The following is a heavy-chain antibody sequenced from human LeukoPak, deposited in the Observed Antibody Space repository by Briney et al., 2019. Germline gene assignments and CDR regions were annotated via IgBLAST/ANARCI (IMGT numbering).Heavy chain of an antibody. CDR1: GGSFSGYY. CDR3: ARGRRGYYGSGSYYNGGVWFDP. Sequence: SETLSLTCAVYGGSFSGYYWSWIRQPPGKGLEWIGEINHSGSTNYNPSLKSRVTISVDTSKNQFSLKLSSVTAVDTAVYYCARGRRGYYGSGSYYNGGVWFDPWGQGTLVTVSS. CDR2: INHSGST. V-gene: IGHV4-34*01. J-gene: IGHJ5*02. D-gene: IGHD3-10*01.